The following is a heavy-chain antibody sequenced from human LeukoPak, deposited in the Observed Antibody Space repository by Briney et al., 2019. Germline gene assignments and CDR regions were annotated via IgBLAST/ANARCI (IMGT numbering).Heavy chain of an antibody. CDR3: ARDFFRYSYGRTHIPFDY. CDR2: ISSSSSYI. CDR1: GFTFSSYS. D-gene: IGHD5-18*01. V-gene: IGHV3-21*01. J-gene: IGHJ4*02. Sequence: GGSLRLSCAASGFTFSSYSMNWVRQAPGKGLEWVSSISSSSSYIYYADSVKGRFTISRDNAKNSLYLQMNSLRAEDTAVYYCARDFFRYSYGRTHIPFDYWGQGTLVTVSS.